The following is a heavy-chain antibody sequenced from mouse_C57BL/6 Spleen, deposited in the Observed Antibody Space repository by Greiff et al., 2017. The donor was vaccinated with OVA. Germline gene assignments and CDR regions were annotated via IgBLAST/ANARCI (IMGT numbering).Heavy chain of an antibody. V-gene: IGHV1-26*01. CDR3: ARFSYDYDAGFAY. D-gene: IGHD2-4*01. J-gene: IGHJ3*01. CDR1: GYTFTDYY. Sequence: VQLQQSGPELVKPGASVKISCKASGYTFTDYYMNWVKQSHGKSLEWIGDINPNNGGTSYNQKFKGKATLTVDKSSSTAYMELRSLTSEDSAVYYCARFSYDYDAGFAYWGQGTLVTVSA. CDR2: INPNNGGT.